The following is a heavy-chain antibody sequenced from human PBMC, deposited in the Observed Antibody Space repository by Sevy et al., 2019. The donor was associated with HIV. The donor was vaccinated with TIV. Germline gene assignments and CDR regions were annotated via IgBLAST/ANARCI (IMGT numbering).Heavy chain of an antibody. Sequence: GGSLRLSCAASRFTFSTYAIHWVRQAPGKGLEWVAVISYDGSNKYYADSVKGRFTISRDNSKHTLYLQMNSLRVEDTAVYYCARGRVTPHYYDYWGQGTLVTVSS. CDR3: ARGRVTPHYYDY. CDR1: RFTFSTYA. D-gene: IGHD2-21*02. V-gene: IGHV3-30*04. CDR2: ISYDGSNK. J-gene: IGHJ4*02.